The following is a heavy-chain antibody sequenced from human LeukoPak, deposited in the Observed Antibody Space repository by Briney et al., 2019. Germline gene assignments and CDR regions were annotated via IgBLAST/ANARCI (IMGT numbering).Heavy chain of an antibody. CDR2: FDPEDGET. Sequence: ASVKVSCKVSGYTLTELSMHWVRQAPGKGLEWMGGFDPEDGETIYAQKFQGRVTMTEDTSTDTAYMELSSLRSEDTAVYYCARSLEVYYYGSSGYYKWFDPWGQGTLVTVSS. CDR3: ARSLEVYYYGSSGYYKWFDP. CDR1: GYTLTELS. J-gene: IGHJ5*02. D-gene: IGHD3-22*01. V-gene: IGHV1-24*01.